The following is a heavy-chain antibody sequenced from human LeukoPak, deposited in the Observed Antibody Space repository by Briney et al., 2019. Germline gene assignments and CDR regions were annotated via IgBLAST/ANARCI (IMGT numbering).Heavy chain of an antibody. CDR1: GFTFSSYG. CDR3: AKVGGGYQLLYGYFDY. Sequence: GGSLRLSCAPSGFTFSSYGMHWVRQAPGKGLEWVAFIRYDGSNKYYADSVKGRFTISRDNSKNTLYLQMNSLRAEDTAVYYCAKVGGGYQLLYGYFDYWGQGTLVTVSS. J-gene: IGHJ4*02. CDR2: IRYDGSNK. D-gene: IGHD2-2*02. V-gene: IGHV3-30*02.